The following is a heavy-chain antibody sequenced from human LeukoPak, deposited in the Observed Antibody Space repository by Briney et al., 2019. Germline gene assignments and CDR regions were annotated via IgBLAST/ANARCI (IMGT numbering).Heavy chain of an antibody. CDR3: ARRGAGLLRYFDS. CDR1: GYSFNTYW. J-gene: IGHJ4*02. V-gene: IGHV5-51*01. CDR2: IYPGDSDT. D-gene: IGHD1-26*01. Sequence: GESLKISCKGSGYSFNTYWIGWVRQMPGKGLEWMGIIYPGDSDTRYSPSFQGQVTISADKSISTAYLQWSSLKASDTAMYYCARRGAGLLRYFDSCGQGTLVTVSS.